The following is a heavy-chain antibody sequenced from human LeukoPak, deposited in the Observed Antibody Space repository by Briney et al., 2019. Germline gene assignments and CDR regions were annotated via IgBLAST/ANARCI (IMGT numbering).Heavy chain of an antibody. CDR2: ISSNSTYI. Sequence: GGSLRLSCAASGFTFSSYSMNWVRQAPGKGLEWVSSISSNSTYIYYTDSVKGRFTISRDNAKNSLYLQMNSLRAEDTAVYYCARPRAYDSSGYYQDAFAIWGQGTMVTVSS. V-gene: IGHV3-21*01. J-gene: IGHJ3*02. D-gene: IGHD3-22*01. CDR3: ARPRAYDSSGYYQDAFAI. CDR1: GFTFSSYS.